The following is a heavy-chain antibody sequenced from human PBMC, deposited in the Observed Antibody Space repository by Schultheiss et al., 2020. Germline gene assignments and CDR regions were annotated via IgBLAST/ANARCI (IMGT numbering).Heavy chain of an antibody. V-gene: IGHV3-48*02. CDR2: IRSSSSTM. CDR3: ARTYYDILTGPRDYFDY. Sequence: GGSLRLSCAASGFIFSSYSMNWVRQAPGKGLEWVSYIRSSSSTMYYTGSVRGRFTISRDNAKNSLYLQMNSLRDEDTAVYYCARTYYDILTGPRDYFDYLGQGTLVTVSS. D-gene: IGHD3-9*01. CDR1: GFIFSSYS. J-gene: IGHJ4*02.